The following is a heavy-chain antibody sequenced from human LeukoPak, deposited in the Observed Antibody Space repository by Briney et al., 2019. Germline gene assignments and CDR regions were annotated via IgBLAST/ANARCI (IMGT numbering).Heavy chain of an antibody. V-gene: IGHV4-31*03. CDR3: ARDVTMVRGYHYGMDV. J-gene: IGHJ6*02. CDR2: IYYSGST. D-gene: IGHD3-10*01. CDR1: GGSISSGTYY. Sequence: PSQTLSLTCTVSGGSISSGTYYWSWIRQHPGKGLEWIGYIYYSGSTYYNPSLKSRVTISVDTSKNQFSLKLSSVTAADTAVYYCARDVTMVRGYHYGMDVWGQGTTVTVSS.